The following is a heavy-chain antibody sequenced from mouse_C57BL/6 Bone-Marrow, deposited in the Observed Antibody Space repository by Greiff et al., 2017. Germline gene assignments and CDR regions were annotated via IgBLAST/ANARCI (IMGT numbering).Heavy chain of an antibody. D-gene: IGHD1-1*01. V-gene: IGHV1-64*01. CDR2: IHPNSGST. CDR1: GYTFTSYW. CDR3: AIPGTHYGFDY. Sequence: QVQLQQPGAELVKPGASVKLSCKASGYTFTSYWMHWVKQRPGQGLEWIGMIHPNSGSTNYNEKFKSKSTLTVDKSSSTAYMQLSSLTSEDSAVFYSAIPGTHYGFDYWGKGTTLTVSS. J-gene: IGHJ2*01.